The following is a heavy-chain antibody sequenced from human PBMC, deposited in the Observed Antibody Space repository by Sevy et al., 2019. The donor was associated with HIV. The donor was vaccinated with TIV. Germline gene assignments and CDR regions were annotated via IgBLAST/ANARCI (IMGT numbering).Heavy chain of an antibody. Sequence: ASVKVSCKASGGTFSSYAISWVRQAPGQGLEWMGGIIPIFGTANYAQKFQGRVTITADESTSKAYMERSSLGSEDTAVYYCARGVPPVTGVIGYYGMDVWGQGTTVTVSS. CDR2: IIPIFGTA. CDR1: GGTFSSYA. J-gene: IGHJ6*02. D-gene: IGHD4-17*01. V-gene: IGHV1-69*13. CDR3: ARGVPPVTGVIGYYGMDV.